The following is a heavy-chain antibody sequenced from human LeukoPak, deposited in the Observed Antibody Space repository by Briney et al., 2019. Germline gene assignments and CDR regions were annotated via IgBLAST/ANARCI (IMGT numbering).Heavy chain of an antibody. V-gene: IGHV3-20*04. CDR3: ARYRVVVPAAIFYYYYYMDV. CDR1: GFTFDDYG. D-gene: IGHD2-2*02. Sequence: GGSLRLSCAASGFTFDDYGMGWVRQAPGKGLEWVSGINWNGGSTGYADSVKGRFTISRDNAKNSLYLQMNSLRAEDTALYYCARYRVVVPAAIFYYYYYMDVWGKGTTVTVSS. J-gene: IGHJ6*03. CDR2: INWNGGST.